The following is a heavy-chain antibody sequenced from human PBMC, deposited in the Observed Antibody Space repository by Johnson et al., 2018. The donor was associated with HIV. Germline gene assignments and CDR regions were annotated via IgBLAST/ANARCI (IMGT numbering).Heavy chain of an antibody. J-gene: IGHJ3*02. CDR1: GFTFSDYG. CDR3: ARELYAILGAFDI. V-gene: IGHV3-30*02. D-gene: IGHD1-26*01. CDR2: IRYDGGYK. Sequence: QVQLVESGGGVVQPGGSLRLSCAASGFTFSDYGMHWVRQAPGKGLEWVAFIRYDGGYKYYADSVKGRFTISRDNSKNTLYLQMNSLRAEDTALYYCARELYAILGAFDIWGQGTMVIVSS.